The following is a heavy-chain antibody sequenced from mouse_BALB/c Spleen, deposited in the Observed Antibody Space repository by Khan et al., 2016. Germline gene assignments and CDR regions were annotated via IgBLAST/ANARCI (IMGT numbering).Heavy chain of an antibody. Sequence: VQLKESGGALVQPGGSLKLSCAASGFTFSTYAMSWVRQTPDKRLELVATINHNGGSTYYPDSVKGRITISRDNAKNTLYLQMSSLKSEDTAIYYCARVRHTLDYWGQGTSVTVSS. CDR2: INHNGGST. CDR1: GFTFSTYA. J-gene: IGHJ4*01. CDR3: ARVRHTLDY. D-gene: IGHD2-14*01. V-gene: IGHV5-6-3*01.